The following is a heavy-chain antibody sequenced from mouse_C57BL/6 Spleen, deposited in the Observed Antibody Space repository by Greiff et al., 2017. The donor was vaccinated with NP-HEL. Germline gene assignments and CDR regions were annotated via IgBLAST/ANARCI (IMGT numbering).Heavy chain of an antibody. CDR2: ISSGGDYI. J-gene: IGHJ3*01. Sequence: EVKLVESGEGLVKPGGSLKLSCAASGFTFSSYAMSWVRQTPEKRLEWVAYISSGGDYIYYADTVQGRFTISRDKARNTLYLQMSSLKAEDTAMYYCTRDLGGYYVWFAYWGQGTLVTVSA. V-gene: IGHV5-9-1*02. D-gene: IGHD2-3*01. CDR3: TRDLGGYYVWFAY. CDR1: GFTFSSYA.